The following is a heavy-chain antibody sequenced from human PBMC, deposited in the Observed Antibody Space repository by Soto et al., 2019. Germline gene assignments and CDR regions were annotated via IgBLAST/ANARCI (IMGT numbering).Heavy chain of an antibody. CDR1: GLTFSVSA. Sequence: EMQLLEWGGGLVQPGGSLRLSCVASGLTFSVSAMTWVRQAPGKGLEWVSTTGLSGRTTYYGDSVKGRFTVSRDNSKNTLDLQMSSLRAEDTAVYYCATVHNTSRSFNFWGRGTLVTVSS. CDR3: ATVHNTSRSFNF. CDR2: TGLSGRTT. V-gene: IGHV3-23*01. J-gene: IGHJ4*02. D-gene: IGHD1-20*01.